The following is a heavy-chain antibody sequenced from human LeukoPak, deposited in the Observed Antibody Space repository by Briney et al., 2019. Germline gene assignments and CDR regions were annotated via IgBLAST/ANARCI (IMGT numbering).Heavy chain of an antibody. J-gene: IGHJ4*02. Sequence: GGSLRLSCAASGFTVSSYAMSWVRQAPGKGLEWVSAISGSGGSTYYADSVKGRFTISRDNSKNTLYLQMNSLRAEDTAVYYCAKDRVLRYFDWLLGVFDYWGQGTLVTVSS. V-gene: IGHV3-23*01. CDR2: ISGSGGST. CDR1: GFTVSSYA. CDR3: AKDRVLRYFDWLLGVFDY. D-gene: IGHD3-9*01.